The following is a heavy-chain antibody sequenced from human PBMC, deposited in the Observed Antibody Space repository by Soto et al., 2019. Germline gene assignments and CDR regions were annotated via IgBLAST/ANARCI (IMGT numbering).Heavy chain of an antibody. J-gene: IGHJ5*02. Sequence: PSETLSLTCAVYGGSFSGYYWSWIRQPPGKGLEWIGEINHSGSTNYNPSLKSRVTISVDTSKNQFSLKLSSVTAADTAVYYCARGDYDFWSGYLGFDPWGQGALVTVS. CDR3: ARGDYDFWSGYLGFDP. CDR1: GGSFSGYY. D-gene: IGHD3-3*01. CDR2: INHSGST. V-gene: IGHV4-34*01.